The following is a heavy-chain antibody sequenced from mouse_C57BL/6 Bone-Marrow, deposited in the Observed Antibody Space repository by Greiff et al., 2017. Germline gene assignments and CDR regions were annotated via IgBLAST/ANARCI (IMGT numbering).Heavy chain of an antibody. CDR3: ARGHQLAPLDY. D-gene: IGHD4-1*02. CDR1: GYSFTGYY. CDR2: INPSTGGT. J-gene: IGHJ2*01. Sequence: VQLKESGPELVKPGASVKISCKASGYSFTGYYMNWVKQSPEKSLVWIGEINPSTGGTTYNQKFKAKATLTVDKSSSTAYMQLKSLTSEDSAVYYCARGHQLAPLDYWGQGTTLTVSS. V-gene: IGHV1-42*01.